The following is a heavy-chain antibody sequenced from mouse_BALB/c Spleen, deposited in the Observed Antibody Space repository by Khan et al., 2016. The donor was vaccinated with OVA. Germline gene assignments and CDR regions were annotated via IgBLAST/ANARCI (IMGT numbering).Heavy chain of an antibody. CDR3: ARDYWFAY. J-gene: IGHJ3*01. CDR2: ISSGDTT. V-gene: IGHV5-6-5*01. CDR1: GFTFSNYG. Sequence: VQLKESGGGLVKPGGSLKLSCAASGFTFSNYGVSWVRQTPEKRLEWVASISSGDTTYYPDSVKDRFIIFRDNARNIMYLQMSKLRSKDTAMYYCARDYWFAYWGQGTLVTVSA.